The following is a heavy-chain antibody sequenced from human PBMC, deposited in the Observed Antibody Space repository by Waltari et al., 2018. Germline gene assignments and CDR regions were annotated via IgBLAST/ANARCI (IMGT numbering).Heavy chain of an antibody. V-gene: IGHV1-3*01. J-gene: IGHJ4*02. D-gene: IGHD3-16*01. CDR3: ARALGLDYPFDY. Sequence: QVQLVQSGAEVKKPGASVKVSCKASGYTFTSYAMHWVRQAPGQRLEWMGWINAGNGNTKYSQKFQGRVTITRDTSASTAYMELSSLRSEDTAVYYCARALGLDYPFDYWGQGTLVTVSS. CDR2: INAGNGNT. CDR1: GYTFTSYA.